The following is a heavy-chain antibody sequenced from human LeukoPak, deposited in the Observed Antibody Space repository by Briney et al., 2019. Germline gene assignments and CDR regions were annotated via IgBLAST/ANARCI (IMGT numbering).Heavy chain of an antibody. Sequence: GGSLRLSCAASGFTFSNYALTWVRQPPGKGLEWVSLIGGGCGGAYFADSVKGRFTISRDNSKNTLYLQMNNLRAEDTAGYYCAKGRGSAPAMAFDYWGQGTLLTVSS. J-gene: IGHJ4*02. CDR1: GFTFSNYA. CDR3: AKGRGSAPAMAFDY. CDR2: IGGGCGGA. D-gene: IGHD3-10*01. V-gene: IGHV3-23*01.